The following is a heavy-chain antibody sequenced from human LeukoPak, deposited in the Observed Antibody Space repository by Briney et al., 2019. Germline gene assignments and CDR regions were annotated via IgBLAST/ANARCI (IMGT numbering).Heavy chain of an antibody. V-gene: IGHV3-30-3*01. J-gene: IGHJ6*02. CDR1: GFTFSSYA. CDR3: AREKGYSSSWYSNYCYGMDV. D-gene: IGHD6-13*01. Sequence: GGSLRLSCAASGFTFSSYAMHWVRQAPGKGLEWVAVISYDGSNKYYADSVKGRFTISRDNSKNTLYLQMNSLRAEDTAVYYCAREKGYSSSWYSNYCYGMDVWGQGTTVTVSS. CDR2: ISYDGSNK.